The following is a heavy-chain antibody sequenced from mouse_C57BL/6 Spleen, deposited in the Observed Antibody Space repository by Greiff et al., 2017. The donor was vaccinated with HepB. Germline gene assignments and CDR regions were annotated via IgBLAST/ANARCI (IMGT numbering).Heavy chain of an antibody. CDR2: IDPSDSET. CDR3: ARSGVTKYFDV. D-gene: IGHD2-1*01. J-gene: IGHJ1*03. CDR1: GYTFTSYW. Sequence: QVQLKQPGAELVRPGSSVKLSCKASGYTFTSYWMHWVKQRPIQGLEWIGNIDPSDSETHYNQKFKDKATLTVDKSSSTAYMQLSSLTSEDSAVYYCARSGVTKYFDVWGTGTTVTVSS. V-gene: IGHV1-52*01.